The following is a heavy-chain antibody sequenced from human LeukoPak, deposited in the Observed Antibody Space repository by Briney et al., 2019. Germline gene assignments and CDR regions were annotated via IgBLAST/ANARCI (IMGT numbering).Heavy chain of an antibody. D-gene: IGHD4/OR15-4a*01. Sequence: GGSQRLSCAASGFIVSNYNMNWVRRAPGKGLEWVSSISGNSNNINYADSVKGRFTISRDNPKNSLYLQMNSLRAEDTAMYYCARIPNGANFPNWFDPWGQGTLVTVSS. CDR1: GFIVSNYN. CDR2: ISGNSNNI. V-gene: IGHV3-21*01. J-gene: IGHJ5*02. CDR3: ARIPNGANFPNWFDP.